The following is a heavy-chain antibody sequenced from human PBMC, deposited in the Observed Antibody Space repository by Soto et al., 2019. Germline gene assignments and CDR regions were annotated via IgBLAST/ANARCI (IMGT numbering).Heavy chain of an antibody. D-gene: IGHD4-17*01. CDR1: GFTFSNYE. CDR3: ARDDDYASKN. Sequence: GGSLRLSCAASGFTFSNYEMHWVRQAPGKGLEYVSGISNNGSNIDYAKSVKGRFTISRDNAKNSLYLQMNSLRGEDTAMYYCARDDDYASKNWGGGSLVTVSS. J-gene: IGHJ4*02. CDR2: ISNNGSNI. V-gene: IGHV3-48*03.